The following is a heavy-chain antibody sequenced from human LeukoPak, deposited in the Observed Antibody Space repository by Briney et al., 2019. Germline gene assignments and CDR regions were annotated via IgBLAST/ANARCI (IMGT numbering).Heavy chain of an antibody. D-gene: IGHD4-23*01. CDR3: GKVGGNTNS. CDR1: GASITSDIFY. CDR2: IHNSRGT. V-gene: IGHV4-30-4*01. J-gene: IGHJ4*02. Sequence: TSETLSLTCTVSGASITSDIFYWNWIRQSPGKGLEWIGAIHNSRGTSYNPSLESRLTISVDPSENKFFLKMTSVTDADTATYYCGKVGGNTNSWGQGTLVTVSS.